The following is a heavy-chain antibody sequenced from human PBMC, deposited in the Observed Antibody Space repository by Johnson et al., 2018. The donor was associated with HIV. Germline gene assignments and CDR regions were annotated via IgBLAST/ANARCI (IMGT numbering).Heavy chain of an antibody. D-gene: IGHD3-16*01. V-gene: IGHV3-30*18. Sequence: QVQLVESGGGVVQPGRSLRLSCAASGFTFSSYNMHWVLQAPGKGMDWVAFISYDGRDEYYADSVKGRFTISRDNSKNALYLQMNRLRDDDTAIHSCAKPPSMGADGFAIWGHGTMVTVSS. J-gene: IGHJ3*02. CDR2: ISYDGRDE. CDR1: GFTFSSYN. CDR3: AKPPSMGADGFAI.